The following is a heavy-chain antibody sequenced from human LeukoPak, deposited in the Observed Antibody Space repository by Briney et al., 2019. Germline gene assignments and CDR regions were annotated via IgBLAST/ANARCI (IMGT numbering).Heavy chain of an antibody. Sequence: GGSLRLSCAASGYTFGSYWMYWVRQAPGKGLVWVSRINNDGSSTIYADSVKGRFTISRDNAKNTLYLQMNSLRDDDTAVYYCVRDNGGEHLWGQGTLVTVSS. D-gene: IGHD3-16*01. V-gene: IGHV3-74*01. CDR3: VRDNGGEHL. J-gene: IGHJ4*02. CDR1: GYTFGSYW. CDR2: INNDGSST.